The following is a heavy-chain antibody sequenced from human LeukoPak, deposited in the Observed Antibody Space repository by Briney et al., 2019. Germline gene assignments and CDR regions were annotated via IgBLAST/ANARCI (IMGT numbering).Heavy chain of an antibody. J-gene: IGHJ3*01. V-gene: IGHV3-64*02. CDR3: ARAFRPASDPHDFYDF. CDR1: GFTFSHHP. CDR2: ISPSGDRT. Sequence: GGSLRLSCAASGFTFSHHPMHWVRQASGRRLEYVSAISPSGDRTWYADSVKGRFTISRDNSKNTMYLQMGSLRPEDMGVYYCARAFRPASDPHDFYDFWGRGTTVTVSS. D-gene: IGHD3/OR15-3a*01.